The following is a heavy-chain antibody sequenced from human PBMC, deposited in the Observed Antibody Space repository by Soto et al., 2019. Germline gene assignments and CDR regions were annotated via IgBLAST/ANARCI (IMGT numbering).Heavy chain of an antibody. CDR1: EFTFSSYA. Sequence: QRLSCAAFEFTFSSYAMIWVRQAPGKGLEWVSAISGSGSKTYYADSVKGRFTISRDNSKNTLFLQMNTLRAEDTAVYYCAKALIEAGGTAGFDPWGRGTLVTVSS. V-gene: IGHV3-23*01. D-gene: IGHD6-13*01. CDR2: ISGSGSKT. J-gene: IGHJ5*02. CDR3: AKALIEAGGTAGFDP.